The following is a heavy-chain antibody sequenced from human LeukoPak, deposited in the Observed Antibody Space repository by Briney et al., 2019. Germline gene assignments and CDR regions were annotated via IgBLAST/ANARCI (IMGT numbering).Heavy chain of an antibody. CDR3: AREESGGYFDY. D-gene: IGHD2-8*02. CDR1: GYTLTGDY. Sequence: ASVKVSSKASGYTLTGDYMHCVRQTPGQGLEWMVLINPTGSSTNYAQKFRGRVTMTRDTSTTTVYMELSSLRSEDTAVYYCAREESGGYFDYWGQGTLVTVSS. CDR2: INPTGSST. J-gene: IGHJ4*02. V-gene: IGHV1-46*01.